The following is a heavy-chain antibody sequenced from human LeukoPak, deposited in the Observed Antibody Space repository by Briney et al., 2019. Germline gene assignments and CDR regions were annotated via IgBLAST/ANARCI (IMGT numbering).Heavy chain of an antibody. Sequence: PSETLSLTCTVSGGSISSSSYYWGWIRQPPGKGLEWIGSIYYSGSTYYNSSLKSRVTISVDTSKNQFSLKLSSVTAADTAVYYCARLVGAIVDYWGQGTLVTVSS. D-gene: IGHD1-26*01. CDR3: ARLVGAIVDY. J-gene: IGHJ4*02. V-gene: IGHV4-39*01. CDR1: GGSISSSSYY. CDR2: IYYSGST.